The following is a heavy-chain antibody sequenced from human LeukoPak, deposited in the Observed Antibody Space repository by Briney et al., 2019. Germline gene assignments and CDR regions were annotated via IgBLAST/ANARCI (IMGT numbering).Heavy chain of an antibody. CDR2: INPNSGGT. J-gene: IGHJ4*02. V-gene: IGHV1-18*01. Sequence: GASVKVSCKASGYTFTSYAMNWVRQAPGQGLEWMGWINPNSGGTNYAQKLQGRVTMTTDTSTSTAYMELRSLRSDDTAVYYCARDNASGWYRPGSKFDYWGQGTLVTVSS. D-gene: IGHD6-19*01. CDR1: GYTFTSYA. CDR3: ARDNASGWYRPGSKFDY.